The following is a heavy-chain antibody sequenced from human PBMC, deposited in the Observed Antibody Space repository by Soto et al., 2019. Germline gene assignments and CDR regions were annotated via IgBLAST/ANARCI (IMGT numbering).Heavy chain of an antibody. V-gene: IGHV4-4*02. J-gene: IGHJ6*02. D-gene: IGHD6-13*01. CDR2: IFHDGTA. CDR3: ARYSSNWFQTEGMDV. Sequence: SETLSLTCAVSGVSISSGNWWTWVRQSPQRGLEYIGEIFHDGTANYYPSFERRVAISVDTSKNQFSLKLTSVTAADTAVYYCARYSSNWFQTEGMDVWGQGTTVTVSS. CDR1: GVSISSGNW.